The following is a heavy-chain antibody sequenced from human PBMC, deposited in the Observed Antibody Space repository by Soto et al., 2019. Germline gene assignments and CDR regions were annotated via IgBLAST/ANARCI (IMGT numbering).Heavy chain of an antibody. J-gene: IGHJ5*02. CDR2: IVPKRGTV. D-gene: IGHD3-22*01. Sequence: QVQLVQSGAEVKKTGSSVKVSCKISGGIFSRHAIDWVRQAPGQGLEWMGGIVPKRGTVIYAQNFQARVTISADELTTTSYLDLSGLTFDDTAVYYCARPRTYDYESDGYYCHQFDDWGQGTLVTVSS. V-gene: IGHV1-69*01. CDR3: ARPRTYDYESDGYYCHQFDD. CDR1: GGIFSRHA.